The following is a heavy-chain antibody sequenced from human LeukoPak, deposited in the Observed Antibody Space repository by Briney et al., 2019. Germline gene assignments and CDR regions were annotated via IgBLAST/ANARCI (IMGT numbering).Heavy chain of an antibody. Sequence: GGSLRLSCAASGFTFSSYSMNWVRQAPGEGLEWVSYISSSSSTIYYADSVKGRFTISRDNAKNSLYLQMNSLRAEDTAVYYCARDPYSSTSGGDYWGQRTLVSVSS. J-gene: IGHJ4*02. D-gene: IGHD6-13*01. CDR1: GFTFSSYS. CDR3: ARDPYSSTSGGDY. V-gene: IGHV3-48*04. CDR2: ISSSSSTI.